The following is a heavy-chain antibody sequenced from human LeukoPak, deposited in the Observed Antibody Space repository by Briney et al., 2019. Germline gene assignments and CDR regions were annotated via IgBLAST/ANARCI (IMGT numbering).Heavy chain of an antibody. CDR1: GFTFSSYA. J-gene: IGHJ5*02. V-gene: IGHV3-48*04. Sequence: GGSLRLSCAASGFTFSSYAMSWVRQAPGKGLEWIADITISGHTKNYADSVKGRFTISRDNARTSLYLQMNSLRVEDTGVYYCARGDPHADLWGQGTLVTVSS. CDR3: ARGDPHADL. CDR2: ITISGHTK.